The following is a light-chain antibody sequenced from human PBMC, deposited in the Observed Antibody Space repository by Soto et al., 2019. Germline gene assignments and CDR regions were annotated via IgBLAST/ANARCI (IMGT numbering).Light chain of an antibody. CDR3: LLSYNAAQV. Sequence: QTVVTQEPSLTVSPGGTVTLSCGSSTGAVTSNHHPYWFQQKAGQAPRTLIYDTSNKHSWTPARFSGSLLGDKAALTLSGAQPEDEAQYYCLLSYNAAQVFGEWTKLTVL. CDR2: DTS. CDR1: TGAVTSNHH. V-gene: IGLV7-46*01. J-gene: IGLJ2*01.